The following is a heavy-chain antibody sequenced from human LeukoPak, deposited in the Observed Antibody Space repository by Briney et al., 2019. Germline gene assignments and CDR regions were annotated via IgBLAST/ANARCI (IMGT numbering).Heavy chain of an antibody. CDR3: ARRRYDHYYGMDV. V-gene: IGHV4-34*01. J-gene: IGHJ6*02. Sequence: SETLSLTCAVYGGSFSGYYWSWIRQPPGKGLEWIGSIYYSGSTYYNPSLKSRVTISVDTSKNQFSLKLSSVTAADTAVYYCARRRYDHYYGMDVWGQGTTVTVSS. CDR1: GGSFSGYY. CDR2: IYYSGST. D-gene: IGHD1-1*01.